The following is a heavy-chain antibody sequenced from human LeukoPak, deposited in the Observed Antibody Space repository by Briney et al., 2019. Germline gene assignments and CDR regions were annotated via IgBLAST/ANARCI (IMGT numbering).Heavy chain of an antibody. V-gene: IGHV4-39*07. J-gene: IGHJ1*01. CDR1: GASINGDTSY. D-gene: IGHD3-9*01. CDR3: ARSSLEYYDILTGFHE. CDR2: IFYSGST. Sequence: PSETLSLTCTVSGASINGDTSYWAWIRQPPGKGLEWVGNIFYSGSTSYKPSLKSRVTISVDTSKNQFSLKLSSVTAADTAVYYSARSSLEYYDILTGFHEWGQGTLVTVSS.